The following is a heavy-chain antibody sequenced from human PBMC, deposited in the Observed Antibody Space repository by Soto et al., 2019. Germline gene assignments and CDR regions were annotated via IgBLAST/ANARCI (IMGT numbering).Heavy chain of an antibody. V-gene: IGHV3-21*01. CDR1: GFTFSSYS. J-gene: IGHJ4*02. Sequence: GGSLRLSCAASGFTFSSYSMNWVRQAPGKGLEWVSSISSTTSHIYYTDSVQGRFTISRDNAKNSLYLQMDSLRAEDTAMYYCAGHLAPRYSDSWYKGWHIDYWGQGTLVTVSS. D-gene: IGHD1-26*01. CDR3: AGHLAPRYSDSWYKGWHIDY. CDR2: ISSTTSHI.